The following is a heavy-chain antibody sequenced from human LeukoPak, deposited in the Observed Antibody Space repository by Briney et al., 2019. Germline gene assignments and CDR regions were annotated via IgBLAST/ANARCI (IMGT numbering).Heavy chain of an antibody. Sequence: PGGSLRLSCAAYGFTFSSYWMPWVRQAPGKGLVWVSRINSDGSSTSYADSVKGRFTISRDNAKNTLYLPMNRLRAEDTAVYYCVIEYCSGGSCYSEYFHHWGQGTLVTVSS. CDR1: GFTFSSYW. D-gene: IGHD2-15*01. V-gene: IGHV3-74*01. CDR2: INSDGSST. CDR3: VIEYCSGGSCYSEYFHH. J-gene: IGHJ1*01.